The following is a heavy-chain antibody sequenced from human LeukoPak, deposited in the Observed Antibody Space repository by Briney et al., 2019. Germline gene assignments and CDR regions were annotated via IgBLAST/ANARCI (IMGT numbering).Heavy chain of an antibody. J-gene: IGHJ4*02. V-gene: IGHV3-23*01. D-gene: IGHD3-9*01. Sequence: GGSLRLSCAASGFTFSSYAMSWVRQAPGKGLEWVSAISGSGGSTYYADSVKGRFTISRDNAKNSLYLQMNSLRAEDTAVYYCARGFLRYFDWLPYDYWGQGTLVTVSS. CDR1: GFTFSSYA. CDR2: ISGSGGST. CDR3: ARGFLRYFDWLPYDY.